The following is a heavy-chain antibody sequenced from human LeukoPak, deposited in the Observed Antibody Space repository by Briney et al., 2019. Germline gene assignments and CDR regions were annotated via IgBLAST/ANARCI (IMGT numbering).Heavy chain of an antibody. CDR2: IHPSGST. Sequence: PSETLSLTCVVYGGSFSGYYWSWIRQPPGEGLEWIGEIHPSGSTEYSPSLNSRVTISVDTSQNQFSLTLTSVTAADTAIYYCARGQGSRKTGYWGQGTLVAVSS. CDR1: GGSFSGYY. J-gene: IGHJ4*02. CDR3: ARGQGSRKTGY. V-gene: IGHV4-34*01.